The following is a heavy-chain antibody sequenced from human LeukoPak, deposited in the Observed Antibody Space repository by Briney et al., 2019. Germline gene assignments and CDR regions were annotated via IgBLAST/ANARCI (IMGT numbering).Heavy chain of an antibody. V-gene: IGHV3-53*01. Sequence: GGSLRLSCAASGFTVSSNYMSWVRQAPGKGLEWVSVIYSGGSTYYADSVRGRFTISRDNSKNTLYLQMNSLRAEDTAVYYCARESTRDYYGSGSRPRLHYGIDVWGQGTTVTVSS. J-gene: IGHJ6*02. CDR1: GFTVSSNY. CDR2: IYSGGST. CDR3: ARESTRDYYGSGSRPRLHYGIDV. D-gene: IGHD3-10*01.